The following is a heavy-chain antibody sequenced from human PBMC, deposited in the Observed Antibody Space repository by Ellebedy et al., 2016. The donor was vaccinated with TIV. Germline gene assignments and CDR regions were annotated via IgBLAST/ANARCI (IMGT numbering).Heavy chain of an antibody. V-gene: IGHV1-8*01. CDR2: MNPNSGNT. CDR1: GYTFTSYD. J-gene: IGHJ4*02. Sequence: ASVKVSXXASGYTFTSYDINWVRQAAGQGLEWMGGMNPNSGNTGYAQMFQGRVTMTRNTSISTAYMELSSLRSEDTAVYYCARGRVSFDSWGQGSLVTVSS. CDR3: ARGRVSFDS.